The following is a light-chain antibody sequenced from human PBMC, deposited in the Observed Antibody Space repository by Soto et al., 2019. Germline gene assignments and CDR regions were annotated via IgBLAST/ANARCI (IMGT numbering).Light chain of an antibody. CDR2: KAS. Sequence: DIQITQAPSTLSASVGDRVTITCRASQSISSWLAWYQQKPVKAPKLLIYKASSLESGVPSRFRGSGSGKEFTLTISSLQPDDFATYYFQQYNSYLYTFGQGTKVDIX. J-gene: IGKJ2*01. V-gene: IGKV1-5*03. CDR1: QSISSW. CDR3: QQYNSYLYT.